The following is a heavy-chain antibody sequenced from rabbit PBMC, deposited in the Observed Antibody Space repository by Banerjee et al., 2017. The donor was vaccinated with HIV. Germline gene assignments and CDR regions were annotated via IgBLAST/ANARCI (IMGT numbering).Heavy chain of an antibody. D-gene: IGHD4-2*01. CDR3: ARGYGAYAGDATYYNL. CDR1: GFDVSSNA. V-gene: IGHV1S40*01. CDR2: IDIGSSGST. Sequence: QSLEESGGDLVKPGASLTLTCTASGFDVSSNAMCWVRQAPGKGLEWIACIDIGSSGSTYYASWAKGRFTISKTSSTTVTLQMTSLTAADTATYFCARGYGAYAGDATYYNLWGPGTLVTVS. J-gene: IGHJ4*01.